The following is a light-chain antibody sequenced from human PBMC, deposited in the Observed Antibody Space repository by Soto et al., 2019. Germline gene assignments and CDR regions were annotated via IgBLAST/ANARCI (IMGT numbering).Light chain of an antibody. Sequence: EIVMTQSPATLSVSPGERATLSCRASQSVSSNLAWYQQKPGQAPRLLIYGASTRVTGIPARFSGSGSGTEFTLTISSLQSEDFAVYYCQQYNNWPPLFGQGTKLEIK. J-gene: IGKJ2*01. CDR3: QQYNNWPPL. V-gene: IGKV3-15*01. CDR1: QSVSSN. CDR2: GAS.